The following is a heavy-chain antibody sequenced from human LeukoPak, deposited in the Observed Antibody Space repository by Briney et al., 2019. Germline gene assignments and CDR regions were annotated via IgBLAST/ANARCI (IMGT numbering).Heavy chain of an antibody. CDR3: ARDRGTVTL. CDR1: GFTFSSYA. Sequence: PGGSLRLSCAASGFTFSSYAMSWVRQAPGKGLEWVSAISASGPYYADAVRGRFTISRDNSRNTLSLQMDSLRAEDTAVYYCARDRGTVTLWGQGTLVTVSS. CDR2: ISASGP. V-gene: IGHV3-23*01. J-gene: IGHJ4*02. D-gene: IGHD4-11*01.